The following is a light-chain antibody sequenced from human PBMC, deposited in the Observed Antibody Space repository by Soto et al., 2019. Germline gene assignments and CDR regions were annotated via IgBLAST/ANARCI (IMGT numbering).Light chain of an antibody. Sequence: QSALTQPASVSGSPGQSIAISCSGTSIDVGNYNFVSRYQQHPGKAPKLMIYDVSHRPAGISNRFSGSKSGNTASLTISWLQAEDEADYYCCSYTTSSTYVFGTGTKLTVL. J-gene: IGLJ1*01. CDR1: SIDVGNYNF. CDR2: DVS. CDR3: CSYTTSSTYV. V-gene: IGLV2-14*03.